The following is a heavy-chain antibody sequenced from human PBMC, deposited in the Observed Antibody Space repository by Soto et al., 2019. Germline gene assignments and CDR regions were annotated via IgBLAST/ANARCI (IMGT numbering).Heavy chain of an antibody. CDR1: GASITGTSY. D-gene: IGHD2-8*02. V-gene: IGHV4-4*07. Sequence: SETLSLTCTVSGASITGTSYWSWIRQPAGKGLEWIGRFSLSGTTNYNPSLRSRVTMSADVSKNQFSLRLTSVTAADTALYYCARGMTPPGAPAWYYFDSWGQGTLVTVS. CDR2: FSLSGTT. CDR3: ARGMTPPGAPAWYYFDS. J-gene: IGHJ4*02.